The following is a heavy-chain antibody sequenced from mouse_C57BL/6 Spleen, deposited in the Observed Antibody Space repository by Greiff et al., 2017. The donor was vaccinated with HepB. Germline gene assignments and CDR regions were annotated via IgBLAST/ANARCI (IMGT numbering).Heavy chain of an antibody. Sequence: EVKLMESGGGLVKPGGSLKLSCAASGFTFSDYGMHWVRQAPEKGLEWVAYISSGSSTIYYADTVKGRFTIARDNAKNTLFLQMTSLRSEDTAMYYCARPTGTSYFDYWGQGTTLTVSS. D-gene: IGHD4-1*01. J-gene: IGHJ2*01. CDR2: ISSGSSTI. CDR1: GFTFSDYG. CDR3: ARPTGTSYFDY. V-gene: IGHV5-17*01.